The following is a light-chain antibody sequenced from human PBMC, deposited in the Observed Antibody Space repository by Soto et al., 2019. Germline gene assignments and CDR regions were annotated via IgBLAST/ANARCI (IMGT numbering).Light chain of an antibody. CDR1: LCVGSF. J-gene: IGKJ5*01. Sequence: IVCTPPSSPLHLSPGERSTLSCKAILCVGSFLAWYQQIPGQAPRLLIYDTSIRATCIPTRFSGSGSGTDFTLTISSLEPEDFAVYYCQQRNSWPPTFTFGQGTRLEI. CDR3: QQRNSWPPTFT. V-gene: IGKV3-11*01. CDR2: DTS.